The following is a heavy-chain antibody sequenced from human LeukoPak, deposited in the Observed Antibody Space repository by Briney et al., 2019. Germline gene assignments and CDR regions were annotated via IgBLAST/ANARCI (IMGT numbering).Heavy chain of an antibody. CDR3: ARDYYYGSGIYGMDV. CDR1: GFTFSSYA. Sequence: PGGSLRLSCAASGFTFSSYAMHWVRQAPGKGLEYVSAISSNGGSTYYANSVRGRFTISRDNSKNTLFLQMNSLRVEDTAVYYCARDYYYGSGIYGMDVWGQGTTVTVSS. D-gene: IGHD3-10*01. CDR2: ISSNGGST. J-gene: IGHJ6*02. V-gene: IGHV3-64*01.